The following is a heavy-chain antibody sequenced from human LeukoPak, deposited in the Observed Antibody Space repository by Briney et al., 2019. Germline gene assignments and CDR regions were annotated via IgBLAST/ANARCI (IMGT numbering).Heavy chain of an antibody. CDR1: VFSFRTYA. V-gene: IGHV3-23*01. D-gene: IGHD3-10*01. CDR2: ISVDDQGST. J-gene: IGHJ4*02. Sequence: PGGSLRLSCTTSVFSFRTYAMTWVRQAPGKGLEWVSTISVDDQGSTYYTDSVKGRFTISRDTSQNTLSLQMNSLRGDDTAVYYCMRDYSGMGIDYWGQGTLVTVSS. CDR3: MRDYSGMGIDY.